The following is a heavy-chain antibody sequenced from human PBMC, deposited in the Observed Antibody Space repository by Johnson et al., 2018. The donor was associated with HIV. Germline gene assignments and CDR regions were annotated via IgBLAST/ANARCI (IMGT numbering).Heavy chain of an antibody. J-gene: IGHJ3*02. V-gene: IGHV3-7*03. CDR1: GFTFSSYA. CDR3: AKEKRSSSWYLGGFDI. CDR2: IKQDGSEK. D-gene: IGHD6-13*01. Sequence: EVQLVESGGGLVKPGGSLRLSCTASGFTFSSYAMSWVRQAPGKGLEWVANIKQDGSEKYYVDSVKGRFIISRDNAKNSLYLERNSLRAEATAVYYCAKEKRSSSWYLGGFDIWGQGTMVTVSS.